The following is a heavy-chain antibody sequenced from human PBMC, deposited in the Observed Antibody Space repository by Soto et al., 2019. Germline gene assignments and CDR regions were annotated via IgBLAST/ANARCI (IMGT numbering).Heavy chain of an antibody. CDR3: AREDGRIVLAGMDV. CDR2: IWHDGSNK. V-gene: IGHV3-33*01. CDR1: GFTFSSYG. D-gene: IGHD1-26*01. Sequence: QVQLVESGGGVVQPGRSLRLSCAASGFTFSSYGMHWVHQAPGTGLEWVAVIWHDGSNKYYADSVKGRFTIYRDNSKNTLYLQMNSLRSEDRAGYYCAREDGRIVLAGMDVWGQGTTVTVSS. J-gene: IGHJ6*02.